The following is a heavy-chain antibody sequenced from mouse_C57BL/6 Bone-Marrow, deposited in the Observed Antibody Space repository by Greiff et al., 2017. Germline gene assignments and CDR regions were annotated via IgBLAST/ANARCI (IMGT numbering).Heavy chain of an antibody. CDR2: INPGSGGT. J-gene: IGHJ4*01. CDR1: GYAFTNYL. D-gene: IGHD1-1*02. Sequence: QVQLQQSGAELVRPGTSVQVSCKASGYAFTNYLIEWVKQRPGQGLEWIGVINPGSGGTNYNEKFKGKATLTADKSSSTAYMQLSSLTSEDSAVYFCARGWFPILFYAMDYWGQGTSVTVSS. V-gene: IGHV1-54*01. CDR3: ARGWFPILFYAMDY.